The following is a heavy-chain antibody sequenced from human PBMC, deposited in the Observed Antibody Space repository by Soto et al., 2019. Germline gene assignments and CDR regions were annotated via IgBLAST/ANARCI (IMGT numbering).Heavy chain of an antibody. D-gene: IGHD1-26*01. Sequence: PGESLKISCKCSGYSFTSYWISLVRQVPGKGLEWMGRIDPSDSYTNYSPSFQGQVTISADKSISTAYLQWSSLKASDTAMYYCARSDSGSYLGRFLSWGQGTLVTVSS. CDR1: GYSFTSYW. J-gene: IGHJ5*02. V-gene: IGHV5-10-1*04. CDR2: IDPSDSYT. CDR3: ARSDSGSYLGRFLS.